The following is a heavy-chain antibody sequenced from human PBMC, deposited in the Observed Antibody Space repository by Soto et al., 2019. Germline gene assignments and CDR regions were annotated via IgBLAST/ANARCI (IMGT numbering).Heavy chain of an antibody. V-gene: IGHV3-7*01. CDR2: IKYDGSET. CDR1: GFTFSTYL. Sequence: PGGSLRLSCAASGFTFSTYLMSWVRQAPGKGLGWVANIKYDGSETYYVDSVKGRFTISRDNAKNSLYLQMNSLRGEDTAVYYCARYSSAWGLWGQGTLVTVSS. D-gene: IGHD6-19*01. J-gene: IGHJ4*02. CDR3: ARYSSAWGL.